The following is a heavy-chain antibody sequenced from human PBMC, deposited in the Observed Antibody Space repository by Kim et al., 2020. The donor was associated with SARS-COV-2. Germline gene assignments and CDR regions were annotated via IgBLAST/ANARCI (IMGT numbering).Heavy chain of an antibody. Sequence: GGSLRLSCAASGFTFRSYWINWVRQAPGKGLVWVSRMSGDASTTNYADSVKGRFTMSRDNAENTVYLQMNSPRGDDTAVYYCARGMFRNGLDVWGQGTTVTVSS. CDR2: MSGDASTT. D-gene: IGHD1-1*01. CDR3: ARGMFRNGLDV. V-gene: IGHV3-74*01. CDR1: GFTFRSYW. J-gene: IGHJ6*02.